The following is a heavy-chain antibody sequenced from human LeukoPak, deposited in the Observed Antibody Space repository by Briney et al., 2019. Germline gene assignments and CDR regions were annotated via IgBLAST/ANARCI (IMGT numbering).Heavy chain of an antibody. CDR2: ISSGGNTT. J-gene: IGHJ4*02. CDR1: GFTFSSYS. V-gene: IGHV3-48*04. Sequence: PGGSLRLSCAASGFTFSSYSMNWVRQAPGKGLEWVSYISSGGNTTYYAGSVKGRFTVSRDNAKNSLYLQMKSLRAEDTAVYYCARDHMGYDYWGQGTLVTVSS. D-gene: IGHD1-26*01. CDR3: ARDHMGYDY.